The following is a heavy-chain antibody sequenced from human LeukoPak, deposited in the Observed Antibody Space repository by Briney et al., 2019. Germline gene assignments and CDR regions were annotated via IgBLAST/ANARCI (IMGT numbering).Heavy chain of an antibody. CDR1: GGSISSSSYY. Sequence: SETLSLTCTVSGGSISSSSYYWGWIRQPPGKGLEWIGSIYYSGSTYYNPSLKSRVTISVDTSKNQFSLKLSSVTAADTAVYYCANAPSIRPYYFDYWGQGTLVTVSS. CDR2: IYYSGST. CDR3: ANAPSIRPYYFDY. V-gene: IGHV4-39*07. J-gene: IGHJ4*02. D-gene: IGHD6-6*01.